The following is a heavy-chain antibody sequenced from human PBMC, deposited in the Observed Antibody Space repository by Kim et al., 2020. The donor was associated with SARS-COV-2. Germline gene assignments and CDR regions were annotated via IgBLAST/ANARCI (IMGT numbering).Heavy chain of an antibody. D-gene: IGHD3-10*01. J-gene: IGHJ6*02. CDR1: GGTFSSYA. V-gene: IGHV1-69*13. CDR2: IIPIFGTA. Sequence: SVKVSCKASGGTFSSYAISWVRQAPGQGLEWMGGIIPIFGTANYAQKFQGRVTITADESTSTAYMELSSLRSEDTAVYYCARDWGYGSGSFAYYYYGMDVWGQGTTVTVSS. CDR3: ARDWGYGSGSFAYYYYGMDV.